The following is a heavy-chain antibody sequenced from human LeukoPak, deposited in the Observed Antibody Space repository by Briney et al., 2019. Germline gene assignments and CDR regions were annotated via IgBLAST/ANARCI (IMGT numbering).Heavy chain of an antibody. J-gene: IGHJ4*02. Sequence: PGGSLRLSCAASGFTFSAYWMHWVRQAPGQGLVWVSRTDTEGTSTHYADSVKGRFTVSRDNARNTVYLQMNSLRAEDTAVYYCARDSYNNVDYWGQGTLVTVSS. V-gene: IGHV3-74*01. D-gene: IGHD5-24*01. CDR1: GFTFSAYW. CDR2: TDTEGTST. CDR3: ARDSYNNVDY.